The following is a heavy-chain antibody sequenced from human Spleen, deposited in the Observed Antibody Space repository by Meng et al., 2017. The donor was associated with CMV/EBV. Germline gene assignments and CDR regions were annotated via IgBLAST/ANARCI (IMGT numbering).Heavy chain of an antibody. CDR1: GYSFTNYW. D-gene: IGHD3-3*01. CDR2: IYPGDSDT. V-gene: IGHV5-51*01. CDR3: ARDRSNELAFYDFWSGLFDAFDI. J-gene: IGHJ3*02. Sequence: GGSLRLSCKGSGYSFTNYWIGWVRQMPGKGLEWMGIIYPGDSDTRYSPSLKSRVTISLDTSNNQFSLRLTSMTAADTAVYFCARDRSNELAFYDFWSGLFDAFDIWGQGTMVTVSS.